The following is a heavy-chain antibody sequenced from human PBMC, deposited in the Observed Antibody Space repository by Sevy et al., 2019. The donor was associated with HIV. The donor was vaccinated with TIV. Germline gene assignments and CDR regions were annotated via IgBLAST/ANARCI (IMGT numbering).Heavy chain of an antibody. CDR3: ARDRIAAAGTYYYYYYGMDV. J-gene: IGHJ6*02. D-gene: IGHD6-13*01. CDR2: ISSSSSYI. V-gene: IGHV3-21*01. CDR1: GFTFSSYS. Sequence: GGSLRLSCAASGFTFSSYSMNWVRQAPGKGLEWVSSISSSSSYIYYADSVKGRFTISRDNAKNSLYLQMNSLGAEDTAVYYCARDRIAAAGTYYYYYYGMDVWGQGTTVTVSS.